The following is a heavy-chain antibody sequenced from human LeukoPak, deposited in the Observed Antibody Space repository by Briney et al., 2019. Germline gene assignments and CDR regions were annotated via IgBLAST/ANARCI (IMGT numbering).Heavy chain of an antibody. V-gene: IGHV1-2*06. J-gene: IGHJ4*02. Sequence: GASVKVSCKASGYTFTGYFMHWVRQAPGQGLEWMGRINPNRGGTSYAQTFQDRVTMTWDTSISTAYMELSSLRSDDTAIYYCARDRQSGSYDGAVNYWGQGTLVTVSS. CDR1: GYTFTGYF. CDR2: INPNRGGT. CDR3: ARDRQSGSYDGAVNY. D-gene: IGHD1-26*01.